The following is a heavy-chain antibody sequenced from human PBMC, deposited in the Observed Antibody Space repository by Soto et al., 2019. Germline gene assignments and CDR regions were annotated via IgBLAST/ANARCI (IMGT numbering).Heavy chain of an antibody. CDR1: GGSVSTGVHY. J-gene: IGHJ2*01. CDR2: IYYSGST. V-gene: IGHV4-61*08. D-gene: IGHD6-13*01. Sequence: QVQLQESGPGLVKPSETLSLTCTVSVSGGSVSTGVHYWSWIRQPPGKGLEWIGYIYYSGSTNYNPSVKSRVTLSVDTSKNQFSLKLTSVPAADTAVYYCARGYYSSWYWFDRWGRGTLVTVSS. CDR3: ARGYYSSWYWFDR.